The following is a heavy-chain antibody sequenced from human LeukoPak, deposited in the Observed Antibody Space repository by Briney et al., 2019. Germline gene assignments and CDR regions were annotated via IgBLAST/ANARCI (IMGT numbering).Heavy chain of an antibody. CDR1: GGSISSSSYY. CDR3: ARARVGGGGMVRGPYYFDY. Sequence: SETLSLTCTVSGGSISSSSYYWGWIRQPPGKGLEWIGSIYYSGSTYYNPSLKSRVTISVDTSKNQFSLKLSSVTAADTAVYYCARARVGGGGMVRGPYYFDYWGQGTLVTVSS. J-gene: IGHJ4*02. D-gene: IGHD3-10*01. CDR2: IYYSGST. V-gene: IGHV4-39*07.